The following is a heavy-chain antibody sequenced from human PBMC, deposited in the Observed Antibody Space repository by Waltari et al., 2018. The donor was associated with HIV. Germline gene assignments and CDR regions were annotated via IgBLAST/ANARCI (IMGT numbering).Heavy chain of an antibody. Sequence: HLQLQESGPGLVKRSVTLSLTGTVFGGPISNSNYFWGWIRHTPGTGLEWIGSNSYRGRTDSNPSLKSGVTISVDTSKNQFSLKVSSVTTADTAVFYCARHALRVGAAYWNFDLWGRGTLVTVSS. CDR1: GGPISNSNYF. CDR2: NSYRGRT. J-gene: IGHJ2*01. V-gene: IGHV4-39*01. D-gene: IGHD1-26*01. CDR3: ARHALRVGAAYWNFDL.